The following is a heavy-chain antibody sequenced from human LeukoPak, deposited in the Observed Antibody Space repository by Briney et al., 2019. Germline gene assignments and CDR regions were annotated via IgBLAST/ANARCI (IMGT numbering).Heavy chain of an antibody. D-gene: IGHD6-13*01. V-gene: IGHV1-18*01. CDR3: ARDRSSWPGGGDY. CDR1: GYTFTSYG. J-gene: IGHJ4*02. Sequence: ASVKVSCKASGYTFTSYGITWVRQAPGQGLEWRGWISAYNGNTNYAQKVQGRVTMTTDTSTITAYMELRSLRSDDTAVYYCARDRSSWPGGGDYCGQGTLVTVSS. CDR2: ISAYNGNT.